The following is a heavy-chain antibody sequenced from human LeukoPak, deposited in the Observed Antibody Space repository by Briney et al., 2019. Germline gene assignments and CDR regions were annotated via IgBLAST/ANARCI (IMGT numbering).Heavy chain of an antibody. CDR1: GGSISSYY. J-gene: IGHJ6*04. CDR3: ARVGEVSFYYYYGMDV. Sequence: SETLSLTRTVSGGSISSYYWSWIRQPPGKGLEWIGYIYYSGSTNYNPSLKSRVTISVDTSKNQFSLELSSVTAADTAVYYCARVGEVSFYYYYGMDVWGKGTTVTVSS. V-gene: IGHV4-59*01. CDR2: IYYSGST.